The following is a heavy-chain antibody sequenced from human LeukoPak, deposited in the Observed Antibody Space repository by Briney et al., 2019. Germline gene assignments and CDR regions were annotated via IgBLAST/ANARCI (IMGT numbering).Heavy chain of an antibody. J-gene: IGHJ6*03. CDR3: ARGPRITMIRGGQWYYYMDV. D-gene: IGHD3-10*01. Sequence: ASVKVSCKVSGYTLTELSMHWVRQAPGKGLEWMGGFDPEDGETIYAQKFQGRVTMTEDTSTDTAYMELSSLRSEDTAVYYCARGPRITMIRGGQWYYYMDVWGKGTTVTISS. CDR2: FDPEDGET. V-gene: IGHV1-24*01. CDR1: GYTLTELS.